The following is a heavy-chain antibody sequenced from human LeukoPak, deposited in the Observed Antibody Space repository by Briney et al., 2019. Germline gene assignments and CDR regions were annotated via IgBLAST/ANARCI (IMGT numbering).Heavy chain of an antibody. CDR3: AREGGWGGSYPSGLY. CDR1: GGSISSSSYY. D-gene: IGHD1-26*01. J-gene: IGHJ4*02. V-gene: IGHV4-39*07. Sequence: SETLSLTCTVSGGSISSSSYYWGWIRQPPGKGLGWIGSIYYSGSTYYNPSLKSRVTISVDTSKNQFSLKLSSVTAADTAVYYCAREGGWGGSYPSGLYWGQGTLVTVSS. CDR2: IYYSGST.